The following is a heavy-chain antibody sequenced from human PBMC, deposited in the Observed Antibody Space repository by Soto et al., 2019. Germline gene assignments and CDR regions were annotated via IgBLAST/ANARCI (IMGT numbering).Heavy chain of an antibody. D-gene: IGHD1-26*01. CDR2: INTDGSST. CDR1: GFTFSSYW. V-gene: IGHV3-74*01. J-gene: IGHJ4*02. Sequence: GGSLRLSCAASGFTFSSYWMHWVRQAPGKGLVWVSRINTDGSSTFYAGSVKGRFTISRDNAKDTLYLQMNSLRAEDTVLYYCARGGYSISAAPPDYWGQGTRFTVSS. CDR3: ARGGYSISAAPPDY.